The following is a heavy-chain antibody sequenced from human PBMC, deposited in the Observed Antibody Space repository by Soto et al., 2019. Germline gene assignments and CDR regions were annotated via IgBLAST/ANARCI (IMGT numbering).Heavy chain of an antibody. V-gene: IGHV1-18*01. CDR3: VREAGDYDWYFDL. CDR2: ISPHNAKT. D-gene: IGHD4-17*01. Sequence: QAQLVQSGPEVKEPGASVKVSCKASGYTFSSRGIYWVRQAPGQGLEWMGVISPHNAKTHYAQSLQGRVTLTTDTSTSTAYMDLRSLRSDDTAVYYCVREAGDYDWYFDLWGRGTPVTVSS. CDR1: GYTFSSRG. J-gene: IGHJ2*01.